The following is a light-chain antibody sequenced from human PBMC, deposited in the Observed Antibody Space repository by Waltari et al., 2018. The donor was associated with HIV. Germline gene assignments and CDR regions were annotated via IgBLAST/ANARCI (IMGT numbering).Light chain of an antibody. CDR3: T. J-gene: IGKJ1*01. CDR1: QSVSSN. V-gene: IGKV3-15*01. CDR2: GTS. Sequence: EIVMTQSPATLSVSPGERATLSCRASQSVSSNLAWYQQKPGQAPRLLIYGTSTRATGIPARFSGSGSGTEFTLTISSLQSEDYDWPPWTFGPGTKVEIK.